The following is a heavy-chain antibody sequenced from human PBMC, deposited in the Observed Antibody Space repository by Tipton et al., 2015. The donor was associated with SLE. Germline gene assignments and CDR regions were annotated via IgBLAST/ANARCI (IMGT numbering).Heavy chain of an antibody. V-gene: IGHV4-61*09. Sequence: TLSLTCTVSGGSISSGSYYWSWIRQPAGKGLEWIGYIYTSGSTYYNPSLKSRVTISVDTSKNQFSLKLSSVTAADTAVYYCARGGTWAFDYWGQGTLVTVSS. CDR1: GGSISSGSYY. J-gene: IGHJ4*02. CDR3: ARGGTWAFDY. D-gene: IGHD1-1*01. CDR2: IYTSGST.